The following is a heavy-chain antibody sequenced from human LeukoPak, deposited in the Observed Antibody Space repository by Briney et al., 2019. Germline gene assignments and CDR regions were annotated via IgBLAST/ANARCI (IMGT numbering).Heavy chain of an antibody. V-gene: IGHV3-7*05. CDR3: ARDGVPGYFDY. CDR1: GFTFSSYW. CDR2: IKQDGNEK. Sequence: GGSLRLSCAASGFTFSSYWMSWVRQAPGKGLEWVANIKQDGNEKYYVDSVKGRFTISRDNAKNSLYLQMNSLRAEDTAVYYCARDGVPGYFDYWGQGTLVTVSS. D-gene: IGHD3-16*01. J-gene: IGHJ4*02.